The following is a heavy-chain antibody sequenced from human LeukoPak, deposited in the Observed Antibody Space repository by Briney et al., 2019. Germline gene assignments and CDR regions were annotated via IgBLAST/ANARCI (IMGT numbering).Heavy chain of an antibody. Sequence: GGSLRLSCAASGFTFSDYYMGWIRQPPGKGLEWVSYISTSTSYTNYADSVKGRFTISRDNAKNSLYLQMNSLRAEDTAVYYCAKGPADSSGYIYWGQGTLVTVSS. V-gene: IGHV3-11*06. CDR1: GFTFSDYY. CDR2: ISTSTSYT. CDR3: AKGPADSSGYIY. D-gene: IGHD3-22*01. J-gene: IGHJ4*02.